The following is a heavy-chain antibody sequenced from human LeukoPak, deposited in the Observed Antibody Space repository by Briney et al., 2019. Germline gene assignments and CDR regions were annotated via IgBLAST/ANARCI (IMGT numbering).Heavy chain of an antibody. CDR1: GGSISTYY. D-gene: IGHD3-10*01. CDR2: IYYSGST. CDR3: ARGSGSYYILNWFDP. V-gene: IGHV4-59*01. J-gene: IGHJ5*02. Sequence: PSETLSLTCTVSGGSISTYYWSWIRQPPGKGLEWIGYIYYSGSTNYNPSLKSRVTISVDTSKNQFSLKLSSVTAADTAVYYCARGSGSYYILNWFDPWGQGSLVTVSS.